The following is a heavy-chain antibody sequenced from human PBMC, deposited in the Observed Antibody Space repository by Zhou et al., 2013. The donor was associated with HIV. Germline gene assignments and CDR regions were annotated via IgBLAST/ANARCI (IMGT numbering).Heavy chain of an antibody. CDR2: IIPIFGTS. CDR3: ARESASSSPYYYYGMDV. CDR1: GGTFSTYA. V-gene: IGHV1-69*05. D-gene: IGHD6-6*01. J-gene: IGHJ6*02. Sequence: QVQLVQSGAEVKKPGSSVKVSCKASGGTFSTYAISWVRQAPGQGLEWMGGIIPIFGTSNYAQKFQGRVTITTDESTSTAYMELSSLRSEDTAVYYCARESASSSPYYYYGMDVWGQGTTVTVSS.